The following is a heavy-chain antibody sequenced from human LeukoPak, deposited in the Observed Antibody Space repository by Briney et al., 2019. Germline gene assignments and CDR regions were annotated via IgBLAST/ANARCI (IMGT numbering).Heavy chain of an antibody. CDR2: IWYDGTKK. D-gene: IGHD5-24*01. J-gene: IGHJ4*02. V-gene: IGHV3-33*01. CDR1: GFAFSRYG. CDR3: ARESFEATEELDY. Sequence: SGGSLRLSCVVSGFAFSRYGMHWVRQAPGKGLEWVAVIWYDGTKKYYVDSVKGRFTISRDSSKNTLYLQMNSLRAEDTAVYYCARESFEATEELDYWGQGTLVTVSS.